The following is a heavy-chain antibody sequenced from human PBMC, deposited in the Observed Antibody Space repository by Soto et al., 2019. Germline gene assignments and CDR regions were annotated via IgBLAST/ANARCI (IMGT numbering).Heavy chain of an antibody. CDR2: ISYDGSNK. Sequence: GGSLRLSCAASGFTFSSYAMHWVRQAPGKGLEWVAVISYDGSNKYYADSVKGRFTISRDNSKNTLYLQMNSLRAEDTAVYYCARTGSGSDPSPWGQGTLVTVS. D-gene: IGHD3-10*01. CDR1: GFTFSSYA. V-gene: IGHV3-30-3*01. CDR3: ARTGSGSDPSP. J-gene: IGHJ5*02.